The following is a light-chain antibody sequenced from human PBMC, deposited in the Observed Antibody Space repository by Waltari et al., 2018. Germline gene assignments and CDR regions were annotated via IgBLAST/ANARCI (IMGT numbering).Light chain of an antibody. CDR3: QKYNSAPLT. CDR2: TAS. V-gene: IGKV1-27*01. J-gene: IGKJ4*01. Sequence: DIQMTQSPSSLSASVGDRVTITCRASQAISNYLAWYQQKPGKVPKLLIYTASILQSGVPSRFSGTGSGTGFSLTISSLQPEYVATYYCQKYNSAPLTFGGGTKVEIK. CDR1: QAISNY.